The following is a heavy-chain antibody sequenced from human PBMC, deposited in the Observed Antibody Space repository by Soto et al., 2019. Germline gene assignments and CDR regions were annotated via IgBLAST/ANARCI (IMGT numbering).Heavy chain of an antibody. J-gene: IGHJ4*02. Sequence: QVQLVQSGAEVKKPGASVKVSCKASGYKFTSYAIHWVRQAPGQRLEWMGWINAGNGNTEYSQKFQGRVTITRDTSESTAYMEVSSLTSEDTAVYYCARNTLRFDYWGQGTLVSVSS. CDR1: GYKFTSYA. CDR3: ARNTLRFDY. CDR2: INAGNGNT. D-gene: IGHD2-15*01. V-gene: IGHV1-3*01.